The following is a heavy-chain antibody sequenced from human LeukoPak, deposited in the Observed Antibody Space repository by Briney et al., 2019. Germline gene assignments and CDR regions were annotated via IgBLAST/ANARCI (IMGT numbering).Heavy chain of an antibody. CDR1: GGSISSSSYY. CDR3: ASRNQRTTVTTSFDY. V-gene: IGHV4-31*03. J-gene: IGHJ4*02. D-gene: IGHD4-17*01. Sequence: SETLSLTCTVSGGSISSSSYYWSWIRQHPGTGLEWIGYIYYSGSTYYNPSLKSRVTISVDTSKNQFSLKLSSVTAADTAVYYCASRNQRTTVTTSFDYWGQGTLVTVSS. CDR2: IYYSGST.